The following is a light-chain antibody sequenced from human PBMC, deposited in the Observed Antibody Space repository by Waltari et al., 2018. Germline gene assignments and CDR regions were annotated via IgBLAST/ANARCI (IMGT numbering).Light chain of an antibody. J-gene: IGLJ2*01. CDR1: SSAVGRYNY. Sequence: QSALTQPRSVSGSPGPSVTISCTGTSSAVGRYNYVSWYQQHPGKAPKLMIFDVTKRPSGVPDRFSGSRSGNTASLTISGLQAEDEADYYCCSYAGSYIFVFGGGTKLTVL. CDR3: CSYAGSYIFV. V-gene: IGLV2-11*01. CDR2: DVT.